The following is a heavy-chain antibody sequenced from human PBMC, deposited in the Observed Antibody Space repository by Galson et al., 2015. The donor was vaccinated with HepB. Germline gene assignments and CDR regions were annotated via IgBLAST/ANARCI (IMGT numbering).Heavy chain of an antibody. Sequence: SVKVSCKASGGTFSSYAISWVRQAPGQGLEWMGGIIPIFGTANYAQKFQGRVTITADESTSTAYMELSSLRSEDTAVYYCARPPQGVVPAAISLYSYYGMDVWGQGTTVTVPS. V-gene: IGHV1-69*13. J-gene: IGHJ6*02. D-gene: IGHD2-2*02. CDR2: IIPIFGTA. CDR3: ARPPQGVVPAAISLYSYYGMDV. CDR1: GGTFSSYA.